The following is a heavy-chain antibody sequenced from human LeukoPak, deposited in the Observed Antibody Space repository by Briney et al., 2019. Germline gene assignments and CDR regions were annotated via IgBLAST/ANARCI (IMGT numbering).Heavy chain of an antibody. Sequence: ASVKVSCKASGYTFTDYYMHWVRQAPGQGLEWMGWINPNSGGTKYAQKFQARVTMTRDTSISTAYMEVTRLRSEDTAVYYCASRGYSSGPLDYWGQGTLVTVSS. D-gene: IGHD6-19*01. CDR2: INPNSGGT. V-gene: IGHV1-2*02. CDR3: ASRGYSSGPLDY. J-gene: IGHJ4*02. CDR1: GYTFTDYY.